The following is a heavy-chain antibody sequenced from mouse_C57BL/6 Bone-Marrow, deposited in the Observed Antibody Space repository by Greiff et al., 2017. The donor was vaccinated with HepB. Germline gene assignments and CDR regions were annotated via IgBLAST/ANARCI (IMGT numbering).Heavy chain of an antibody. J-gene: IGHJ3*01. D-gene: IGHD1-1*01. CDR2: IYPGNSDT. CDR1: GYTFTSYW. CDR3: TTTVVATRFAY. V-gene: IGHV1-5*01. Sequence: EVQLQQSGTVLARPGASVKMSCKTSGYTFTSYWMHWVKPRPGQGLEWIGAIYPGNSDTSYNQKFKGKAKLTAVTSASTAYMELSSLTNEDSAVYYCTTTVVATRFAYWGQGTLVTVSA.